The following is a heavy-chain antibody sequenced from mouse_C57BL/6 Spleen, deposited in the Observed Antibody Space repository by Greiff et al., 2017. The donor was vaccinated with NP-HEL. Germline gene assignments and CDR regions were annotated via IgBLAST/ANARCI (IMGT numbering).Heavy chain of an antibody. D-gene: IGHD3-2*02. CDR3: ARSSSGRTWFAY. CDR1: GYAFSSYW. Sequence: VKLQESGAELVKPGASVKISCKASGYAFSSYWMNWVKQRPGKGLEWIGQIYPGDGDTNYNGKFKGKATLTADKSSSTAYMQLSSLTSEDSAVYFCARSSSGRTWFAYWGQGTLVTVSA. J-gene: IGHJ3*01. V-gene: IGHV1-80*01. CDR2: IYPGDGDT.